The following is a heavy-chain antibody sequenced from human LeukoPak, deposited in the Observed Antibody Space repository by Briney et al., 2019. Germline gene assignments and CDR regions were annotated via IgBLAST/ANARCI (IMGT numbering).Heavy chain of an antibody. Sequence: PGGSLRLSCTASGFTFSSSSVNWVRQAPGKGLEWVSSITRSSTYIYYADSMKGRFTISRENAKNSLYLQMNSLRAGDTAVYYCATATRYRTSSDPLDRAFDIWGQGIMVTVSS. J-gene: IGHJ3*02. D-gene: IGHD6-6*01. CDR1: GFTFSSSS. CDR2: ITRSSTYI. CDR3: ATATRYRTSSDPLDRAFDI. V-gene: IGHV3-21*01.